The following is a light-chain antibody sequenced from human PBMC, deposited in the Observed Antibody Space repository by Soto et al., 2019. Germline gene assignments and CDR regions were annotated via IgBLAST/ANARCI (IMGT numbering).Light chain of an antibody. CDR2: AAS. V-gene: IGKV1-9*01. J-gene: IGKJ5*01. CDR1: QGIGSY. Sequence: DIQLTQSPSFLSASVGDRVTITCRASQGIGSYLAWYQQKPGKAPKLLIYAASTLQSGVPSRFSGSGSGTEFTLTISSLQPEDFATYYCQQLNSSPPTFGQGTRLEIK. CDR3: QQLNSSPPT.